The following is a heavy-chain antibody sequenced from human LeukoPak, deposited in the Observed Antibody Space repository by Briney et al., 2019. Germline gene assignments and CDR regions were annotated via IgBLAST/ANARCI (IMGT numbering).Heavy chain of an antibody. V-gene: IGHV3-30*03. CDR2: ISYNTTNK. D-gene: IGHD6-13*01. Sequence: GGSLRLSCAASGFTFSSYSMSWVRQAPGKGLEWVAVISYNTTNKYYTDSVKGRFTISRDNSKNTLYLQMNSLRAEDTAVYYCARDQDVAAAGTWGSIDYWGQGTLVTVSS. CDR1: GFTFSSYS. CDR3: ARDQDVAAAGTWGSIDY. J-gene: IGHJ4*02.